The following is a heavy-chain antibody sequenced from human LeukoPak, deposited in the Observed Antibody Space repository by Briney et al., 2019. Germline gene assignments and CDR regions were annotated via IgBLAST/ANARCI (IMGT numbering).Heavy chain of an antibody. D-gene: IGHD2-2*01. Sequence: SGTLSLTCVVSGDSITSSRWWNWVRQAPGKGLEWIGETHHGGSTNYNPSLKSRVTISVDKSKNQSSLKMNSVTAADTAVYYCARSRSTTTYYGMDVWGQGTTVTVSS. CDR2: THHGGST. CDR3: ARSRSTTTYYGMDV. V-gene: IGHV4-4*02. CDR1: GDSITSSRW. J-gene: IGHJ6*02.